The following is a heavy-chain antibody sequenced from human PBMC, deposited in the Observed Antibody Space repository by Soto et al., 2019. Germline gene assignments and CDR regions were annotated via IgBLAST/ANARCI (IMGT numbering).Heavy chain of an antibody. V-gene: IGHV4-34*01. D-gene: IGHD3-16*02. CDR3: ARGRRSYLSYYYMDV. CDR1: GGSFSVYY. Sequence: SDTLSLTCAVYGGSFSVYYWSWIRQPPGKGLEWIGEINHSGSTNYNPSLKSRVTISVDTSKNQFSLKLSSVTAADTAVYYCARGRRSYLSYYYMDVWGKGTTVTVSS. J-gene: IGHJ6*03. CDR2: INHSGST.